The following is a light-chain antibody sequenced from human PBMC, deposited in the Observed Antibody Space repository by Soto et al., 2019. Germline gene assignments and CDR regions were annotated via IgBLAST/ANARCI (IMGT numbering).Light chain of an antibody. CDR2: GAS. CDR1: QSVSSN. CDR3: QQYNNWPPWT. J-gene: IGKJ1*01. V-gene: IGKV3-15*01. Sequence: EIVMTQSPATLSVSPGEGATLSCRASQSVSSNLAWYQQKPGQAPRLLIYGASTRDTGVPARFTGSGSGTEFTLTISSLQSEDFAVYFCQQYNNWPPWTFGQGTKVDIK.